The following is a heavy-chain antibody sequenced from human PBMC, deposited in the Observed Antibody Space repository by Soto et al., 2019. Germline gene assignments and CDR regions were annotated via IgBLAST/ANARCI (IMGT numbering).Heavy chain of an antibody. J-gene: IGHJ1*01. CDR2: ISGSGGST. D-gene: IGHD6-13*01. CDR1: GFTFSSYA. Sequence: GGSLRLSCAASGFTFSSYAMSWVRQAPGKGLEWVSAISGSGGSTYYADSVKGRFTISRDNSKNTLYLQMNSLRAEDTAVYYCAKAPQYSSSWYADFQHWGQGTLVTVSS. V-gene: IGHV3-23*01. CDR3: AKAPQYSSSWYADFQH.